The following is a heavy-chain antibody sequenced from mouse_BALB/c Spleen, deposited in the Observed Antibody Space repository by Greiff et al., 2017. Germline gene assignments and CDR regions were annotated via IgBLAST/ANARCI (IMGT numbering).Heavy chain of an antibody. CDR3: ARNISYAIDY. D-gene: IGHD1-1*01. V-gene: IGHV5-12-1*01. Sequence: EVMLVESGGGLVKPGGSLKLSCAASGFAFSSYDMSWVRQTPEKRLEWVAYISSGGGSTYYPDTVKGRFTISRDNAKNTLYLQMSSLKSEDTAMYYCARNISYAIDYWGQGTSVTVSS. CDR2: ISSGGGST. J-gene: IGHJ4*01. CDR1: GFAFSSYD.